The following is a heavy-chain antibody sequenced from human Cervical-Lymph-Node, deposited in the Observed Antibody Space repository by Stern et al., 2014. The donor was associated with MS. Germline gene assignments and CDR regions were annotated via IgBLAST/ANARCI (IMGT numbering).Heavy chain of an antibody. CDR2: ISPYNVNS. D-gene: IGHD2-15*01. Sequence: QVQLEQSGAEVKKPGASVKVSCQASGYTFTSYGISLVRQAPGQGLEWMGWISPYNVNSNYAQTLKGRVTMTTDTSTSTAYMELRSLRSDDTAVYYCARGLLGSENAFDIWGQGTMVTVSS. J-gene: IGHJ3*02. V-gene: IGHV1-18*01. CDR3: ARGLLGSENAFDI. CDR1: GYTFTSYG.